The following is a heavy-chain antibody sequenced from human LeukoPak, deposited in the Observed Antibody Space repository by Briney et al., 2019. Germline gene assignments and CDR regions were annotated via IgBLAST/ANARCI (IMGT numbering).Heavy chain of an antibody. CDR2: IYTSGST. V-gene: IGHV4-61*02. Sequence: SQTLSLTCTVSGGSISSGGYYWSWIRQPAGKGLEWIGRIYTSGSTNYNPSLKSRVTISVDTSKNQFSLKLSSVTAADTAVYYCARVGVRYYTFDYWGQGTLVTVSS. CDR3: ARVGVRYYTFDY. D-gene: IGHD2-2*02. CDR1: GGSISSGGYY. J-gene: IGHJ4*02.